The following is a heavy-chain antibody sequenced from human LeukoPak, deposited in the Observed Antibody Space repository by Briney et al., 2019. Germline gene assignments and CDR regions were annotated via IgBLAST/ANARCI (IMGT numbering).Heavy chain of an antibody. D-gene: IGHD6-6*01. CDR3: ARKALAASGAFDI. J-gene: IGHJ3*02. V-gene: IGHV4/OR15-8*01. CDR2: IHHNGTR. CDR1: VGSINSGNW. Sequence: PSETLSLTCGVSVGSINSGNWWTWVRQSPRKGLEWIGEIHHNGTRNYNPSLKSRVTISVDTSKNQFSLKLSSVTAADTAVYYCARKALAASGAFDIWGQGTMVTVSS.